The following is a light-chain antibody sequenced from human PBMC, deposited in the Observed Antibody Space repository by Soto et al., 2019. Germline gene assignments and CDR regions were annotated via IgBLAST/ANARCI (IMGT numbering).Light chain of an antibody. CDR2: DAS. J-gene: IGKJ1*01. CDR1: QSVSRN. V-gene: IGKV3-15*01. CDR3: QQYDNWPET. Sequence: EIVMTQSPATLSVSPGARATLSCRASQSVSRNLAWYQQRPGQAPRLLIYDASTRGSGISARFSGSGSGTEFTLTISSLQYEDFDVYFCQQYDNWPETLGQGTKVDIK.